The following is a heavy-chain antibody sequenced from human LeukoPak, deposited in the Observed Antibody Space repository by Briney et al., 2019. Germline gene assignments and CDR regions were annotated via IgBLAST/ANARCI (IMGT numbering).Heavy chain of an antibody. CDR1: GYSISSGYY. CDR3: ARQGGGYCSSTRCYSALDI. V-gene: IGHV4-38-2*02. J-gene: IGHJ3*02. CDR2: IYHSGNT. Sequence: SETLSLTCTVSGYSISSGYYWDWIRQPPGKGLEWIGNIYHSGNTYCNPSLKSRVTISVDTSKNQFSLKLNSVTAADTAVYYCARQGGGYCSSTRCYSALDIWGQGTMVTVSS. D-gene: IGHD2-2*02.